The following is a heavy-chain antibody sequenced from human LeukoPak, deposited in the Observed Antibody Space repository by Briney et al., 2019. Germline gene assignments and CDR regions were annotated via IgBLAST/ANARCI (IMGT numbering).Heavy chain of an antibody. D-gene: IGHD4-17*01. J-gene: IGHJ5*02. CDR1: GGSISSGGYY. V-gene: IGHV4-31*03. CDR3: ARAHTTVTANWFDP. Sequence: SETLSLTCTVSGGSISSGGYYCSWIRQHPGKGLEWIGYIYYSGSTYYNPSLKSRVTISVDTSKNQFSLKLSSVTAADTAVYYCARAHTTVTANWFDPWGQGTLVTVSS. CDR2: IYYSGST.